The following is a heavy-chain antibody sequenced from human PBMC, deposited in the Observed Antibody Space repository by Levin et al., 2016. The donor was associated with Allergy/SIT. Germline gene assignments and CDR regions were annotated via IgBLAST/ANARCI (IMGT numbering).Heavy chain of an antibody. CDR1: GFTFSSYA. Sequence: GESLKISCAASGFTFSSYAMSWVRQAPGKGLEWVSAISGSGGSTYYADSVKGRFTISRDNSKNTLYLQMNSLRAEDTAVYYCARDPTEWELPIDQWGQGTLVTVSS. CDR2: ISGSGGST. V-gene: IGHV3-23*01. D-gene: IGHD1-26*01. J-gene: IGHJ4*02. CDR3: ARDPTEWELPIDQ.